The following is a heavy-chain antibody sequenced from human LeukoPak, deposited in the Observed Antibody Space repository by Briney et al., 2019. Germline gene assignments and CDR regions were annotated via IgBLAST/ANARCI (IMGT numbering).Heavy chain of an antibody. CDR1: GGSISSYY. Sequence: SETLSLTCTVSGGSISSYYWSWIRQPPGKGLEWIGYIYYSGSTNYNPSLKSRVTISVDTSKNQFSLKLSSVTAADTAVYYCARARWELLGGGYYYYYYMDVWGEGTTVTVSS. J-gene: IGHJ6*03. D-gene: IGHD1-26*01. CDR3: ARARWELLGGGYYYYYYMDV. CDR2: IYYSGST. V-gene: IGHV4-59*01.